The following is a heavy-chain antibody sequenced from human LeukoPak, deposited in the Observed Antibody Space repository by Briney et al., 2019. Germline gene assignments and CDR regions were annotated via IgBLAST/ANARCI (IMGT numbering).Heavy chain of an antibody. CDR3: ARALPVAGTPSLDS. CDR2: IKPNSGVT. CDR1: GYNFTDFY. V-gene: IGHV1-2*02. J-gene: IGHJ5*01. Sequence: GASVQVSCKTSGYNFTDFYIHWGGQAPGQGLEWMGLIKPNSGVTKYAEKFQGRVTMTTETSMSTAFMELSRLRSDDTADYYCARALPVAGTPSLDSWGQGTPVIVSS. D-gene: IGHD1-14*01.